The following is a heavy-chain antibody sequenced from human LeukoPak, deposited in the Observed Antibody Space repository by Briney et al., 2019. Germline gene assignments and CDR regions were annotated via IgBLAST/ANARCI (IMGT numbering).Heavy chain of an antibody. Sequence: GGSLRLSCAASGFTFSSYSMNWVRQAPGKGLEWVSSISSSSSYVYYADSVKGRFTISRDNAKNSLYLQMNSLRAEDTAVYYCAREVYSSSWYQFDYWGQGTLVTVSS. CDR1: GFTFSSYS. J-gene: IGHJ4*02. CDR2: ISSSSSYV. CDR3: AREVYSSSWYQFDY. V-gene: IGHV3-21*01. D-gene: IGHD6-13*01.